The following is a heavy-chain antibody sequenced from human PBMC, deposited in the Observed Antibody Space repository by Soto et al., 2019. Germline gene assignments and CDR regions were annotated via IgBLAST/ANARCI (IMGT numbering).Heavy chain of an antibody. J-gene: IGHJ4*02. Sequence: ASVKVSCKASGYTFTSYDINWVRQATGQGLEWMGWMNPNSGNTGYAQKFQGRVTMTRNTSISTAYMELSSLRSEDTAVYYCARCQGRLGYCSSTSCYGVDYWGQGTLVTVSS. V-gene: IGHV1-8*01. CDR3: ARCQGRLGYCSSTSCYGVDY. D-gene: IGHD2-2*01. CDR1: GYTFTSYD. CDR2: MNPNSGNT.